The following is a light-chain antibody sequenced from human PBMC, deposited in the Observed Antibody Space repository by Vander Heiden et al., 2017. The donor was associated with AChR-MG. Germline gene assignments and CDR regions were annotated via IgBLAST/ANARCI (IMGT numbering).Light chain of an antibody. Sequence: QSVLTQPPSVSAAPGKKVTIPCSGTNSNIGHNYVSWFQHFPRTDAKGLISDNTKRPSGIPDRFSGSKSGTSETLGITGVQNGDEADFYCGTWDDSLRAYVFGTGTKVTVL. CDR1: NSNIGHNY. CDR2: DNT. CDR3: GTWDDSLRAYV. V-gene: IGLV1-51*01. J-gene: IGLJ1*01.